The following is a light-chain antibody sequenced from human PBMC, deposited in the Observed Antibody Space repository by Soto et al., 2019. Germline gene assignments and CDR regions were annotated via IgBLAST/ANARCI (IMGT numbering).Light chain of an antibody. Sequence: DIQMTQSPSTLSASVGDRITITCRASQSISSWLAWYQQKPGKAPKVLIYKASSLESGVPSRFSGSGSGTEFTLTISSLQPDDFATYYCQQYKTYWSFGKGTKVEIK. J-gene: IGKJ1*01. CDR3: QQYKTYWS. CDR1: QSISSW. V-gene: IGKV1-5*03. CDR2: KAS.